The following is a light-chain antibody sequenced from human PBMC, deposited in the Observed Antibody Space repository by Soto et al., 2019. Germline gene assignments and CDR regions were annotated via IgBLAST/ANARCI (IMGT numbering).Light chain of an antibody. CDR2: DAS. Sequence: DIVMTQSPATLSLSPGERATLSCRASQSVSSYLAWYQQKPGQAPRLLIYDASNRATGIPARFSGSGSGTEFTLTISSLEPEDFAVYYCRQRSNWPTFGGGTKVELK. V-gene: IGKV3-11*01. J-gene: IGKJ4*01. CDR3: RQRSNWPT. CDR1: QSVSSY.